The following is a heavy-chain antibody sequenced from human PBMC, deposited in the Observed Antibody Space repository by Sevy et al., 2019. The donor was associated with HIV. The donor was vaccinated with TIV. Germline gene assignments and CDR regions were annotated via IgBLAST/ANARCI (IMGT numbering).Heavy chain of an antibody. V-gene: IGHV3-7*01. CDR1: GFTFDDYT. J-gene: IGHJ4*02. D-gene: IGHD6-13*01. Sequence: GGSLRLSCAASGFTFDDYTMHWVRQAPGKGLEWVANIKEDGSVKYYVESVKGRFTISRDNAKNSVYLQMNSLRAEDAALYYCVRAIGAAGSYWGLGTLVTVSS. CDR3: VRAIGAAGSY. CDR2: IKEDGSVK.